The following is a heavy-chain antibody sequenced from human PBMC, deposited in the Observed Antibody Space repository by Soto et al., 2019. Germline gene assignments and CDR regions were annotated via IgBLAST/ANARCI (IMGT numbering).Heavy chain of an antibody. CDR2: IYSYGSST. V-gene: IGHV3-74*03. Sequence: EVQLVESGGGLVQPGGSLRLSCVASGFTFSSYWMHWVRQVPGKEPVWVSFIYSYGSSTKYADSVRGRFTISRDNAKNTLYLLMNSLRVEDTAVYYCVRGLGNSDHWGQGTLVTVSS. CDR1: GFTFSSYW. J-gene: IGHJ4*02. CDR3: VRGLGNSDH.